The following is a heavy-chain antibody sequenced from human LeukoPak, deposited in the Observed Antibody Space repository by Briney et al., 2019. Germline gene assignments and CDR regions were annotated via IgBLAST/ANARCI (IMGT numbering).Heavy chain of an antibody. CDR3: ARVIVGGPYYFDY. J-gene: IGHJ4*02. V-gene: IGHV1-8*03. CDR2: MNPNSGNT. D-gene: IGHD1-26*01. Sequence: GASVKVSCKASGYTFTSYDINWVRQATGQGLEWMGWMNPNSGNTGYAQKFQGRVTITRNTSISTAYMELSSPRSEDTAVYYCARVIVGGPYYFDYWGQGTLVTVSS. CDR1: GYTFTSYD.